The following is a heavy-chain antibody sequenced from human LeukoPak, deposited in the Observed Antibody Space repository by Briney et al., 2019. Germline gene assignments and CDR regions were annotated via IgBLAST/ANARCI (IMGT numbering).Heavy chain of an antibody. CDR1: GGSISSGGYY. D-gene: IGHD3-22*01. CDR2: IYYSGSS. Sequence: PSETLSLTCTVSGGSISSGGYYWSWIRQHPGKGLEWIGYIYYSGSSYYTPSLKSRVTISVDTSKNQFSLKLSSVTAADTAVYYCARDRDYYDSSGYYMPDYWGQGTLVTVSS. CDR3: ARDRDYYDSSGYYMPDY. V-gene: IGHV4-31*03. J-gene: IGHJ4*02.